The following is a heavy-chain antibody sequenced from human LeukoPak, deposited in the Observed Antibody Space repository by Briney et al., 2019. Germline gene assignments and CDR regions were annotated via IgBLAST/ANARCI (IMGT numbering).Heavy chain of an antibody. CDR2: IYHSGGT. D-gene: IGHD3-22*01. CDR3: ARDYRRVSSGYLDY. V-gene: IGHV4-30-2*01. CDR1: GGSISSGGYS. J-gene: IGHJ4*02. Sequence: PSQTLSLTCAVSGGSISSGGYSWSWIRQPPGKGLEWIGYIYHSGGTYYNPSLKSRVTISVDRSKNQFSLKLSSVTAADTAVYYCARDYRRVSSGYLDYWGQGTLVTVSS.